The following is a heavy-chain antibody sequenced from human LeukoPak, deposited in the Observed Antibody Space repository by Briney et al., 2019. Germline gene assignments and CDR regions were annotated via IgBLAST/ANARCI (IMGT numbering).Heavy chain of an antibody. J-gene: IGHJ4*02. CDR1: GFTFSSYS. Sequence: PGGSLRLSCAASGFTFSSYSMNWVRQAPGKGLEWVSSISSSSSYIYYADSVKGRFTISRDNAKNSLYLQMNSLRAEDTAVCYCARDRRSYAPRDYFDYWGQGTLVTVSS. CDR3: ARDRRSYAPRDYFDY. V-gene: IGHV3-21*01. CDR2: ISSSSSYI. D-gene: IGHD2-2*01.